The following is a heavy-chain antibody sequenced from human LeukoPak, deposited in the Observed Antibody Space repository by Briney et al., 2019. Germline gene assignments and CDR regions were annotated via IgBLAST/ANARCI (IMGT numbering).Heavy chain of an antibody. V-gene: IGHV4-34*01. Sequence: SETLSLTCAVYGGSFSGYYWSWIRQPPGKGLEWIGEINHSGSTNYNPSLKSRVTISVDTSKNQFSLKLSSVTAADTAVYYCARDGPLRTYYYDSSGYYKNWFDPWGQGTLVTVSS. CDR2: INHSGST. CDR3: ARDGPLRTYYYDSSGYYKNWFDP. CDR1: GGSFSGYY. J-gene: IGHJ5*02. D-gene: IGHD3-22*01.